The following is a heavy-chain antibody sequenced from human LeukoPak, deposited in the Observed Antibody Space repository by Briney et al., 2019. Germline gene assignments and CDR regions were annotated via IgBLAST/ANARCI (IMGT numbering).Heavy chain of an antibody. CDR3: AKDGPMVRRGIDY. J-gene: IGHJ4*02. CDR2: ISGSGGST. D-gene: IGHD4-23*01. Sequence: QAGGSLRLSCAASGFTFSSYAMSWVRQAPGKGLEWVSAISGSGGSTYYADSVKGRFTISRDNSKNTLYLQMNSLRAGDTAVYYCAKDGPMVRRGIDYWGQGTLVTVSS. V-gene: IGHV3-23*01. CDR1: GFTFSSYA.